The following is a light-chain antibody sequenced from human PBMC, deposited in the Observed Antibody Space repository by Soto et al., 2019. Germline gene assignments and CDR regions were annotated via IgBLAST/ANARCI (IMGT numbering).Light chain of an antibody. Sequence: SVLPHSPGTLSMSPGERATLSCRASQSVSSSFLGWYQQKPGQAPRLLIYGASSRATGIPDRFSGSGSGTDFTLTISRLESEDFAVYYCQQYGTSPWPFGQGTKVDNK. V-gene: IGKV3-20*01. J-gene: IGKJ1*01. CDR3: QQYGTSPWP. CDR2: GAS. CDR1: QSVSSSF.